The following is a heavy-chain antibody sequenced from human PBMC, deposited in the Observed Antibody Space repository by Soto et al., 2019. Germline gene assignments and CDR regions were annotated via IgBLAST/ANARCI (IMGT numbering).Heavy chain of an antibody. Sequence: ASVKVSCKASGYTFTGYYMHWVRQAPGQGLEWMGWINPSSGGTNYAQKFQGWVTMTRDTSISTAYMELSRLRSDDTAVYYCARDLIVATNSYFYYGMDVWGQGTTVTVSS. CDR1: GYTFTGYY. D-gene: IGHD5-12*01. CDR2: INPSSGGT. J-gene: IGHJ6*02. CDR3: ARDLIVATNSYFYYGMDV. V-gene: IGHV1-2*04.